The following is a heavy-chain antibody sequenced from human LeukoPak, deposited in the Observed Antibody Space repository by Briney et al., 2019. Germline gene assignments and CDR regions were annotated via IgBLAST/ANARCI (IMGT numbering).Heavy chain of an antibody. CDR2: INPSGGST. V-gene: IGHV1-46*01. Sequence: GASVKVSCKASGYTFTSYYMHWVRQAPGQGLEWMGIINPSGGSTSYAQKFQGRVTMTRDMSTSTVYMELSSLRSEDTAVYYCARVGGRGWTFDYWGQGTLVTVSS. CDR1: GYTFTSYY. D-gene: IGHD6-19*01. CDR3: ARVGGRGWTFDY. J-gene: IGHJ4*02.